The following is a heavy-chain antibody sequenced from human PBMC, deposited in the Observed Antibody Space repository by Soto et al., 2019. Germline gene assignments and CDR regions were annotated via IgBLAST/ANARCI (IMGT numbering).Heavy chain of an antibody. CDR1: GGSINTYY. CDR3: ARGNGDIHFDY. J-gene: IGHJ4*02. V-gene: IGHV4-59*13. Sequence: PSETLSLTCSVSGGSINTYYWGWIRQPPGKGLERIAYFHYTGSTYYNPSLKSRVTTSLDTPRNQFSLKLTSVIAADTALYFCARGNGDIHFDYWGPGILVTVSS. D-gene: IGHD2-15*01. CDR2: FHYTGST.